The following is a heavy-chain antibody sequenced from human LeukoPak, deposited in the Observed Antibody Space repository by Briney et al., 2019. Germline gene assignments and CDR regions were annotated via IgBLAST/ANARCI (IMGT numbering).Heavy chain of an antibody. CDR3: ARTIVVVPAAIQGGAFDI. J-gene: IGHJ3*02. D-gene: IGHD2-2*02. Sequence: GASVKVSCKASGYTFTIYAVHWVRQAPGQRLEWMGWINAGNGNTNYAQKLQGRVTMTTDTSTSTAYMELRSLRSDDTAVYYCARTIVVVPAAIQGGAFDIWGQGTMVTVSS. V-gene: IGHV1-3*01. CDR1: GYTFTIYA. CDR2: INAGNGNT.